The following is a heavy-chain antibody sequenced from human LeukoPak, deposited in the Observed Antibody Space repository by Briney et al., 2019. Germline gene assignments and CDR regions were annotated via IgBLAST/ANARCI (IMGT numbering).Heavy chain of an antibody. D-gene: IGHD2-15*01. CDR3: ARTYCSGGSCYYLLFDY. Sequence: PSETLSLTCTVSGGSISSYYWSWIRQPPGKGLEWIGYIYYSGSTNYNPSLKSRVTISVDTSKNQFSLKLSSVTAADTAVYYCARTYCSGGSCYYLLFDYWGQGTLVTVSS. V-gene: IGHV4-59*08. CDR1: GGSISSYY. CDR2: IYYSGST. J-gene: IGHJ4*02.